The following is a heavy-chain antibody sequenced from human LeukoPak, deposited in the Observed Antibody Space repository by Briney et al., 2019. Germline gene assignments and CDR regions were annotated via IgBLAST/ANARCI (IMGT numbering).Heavy chain of an antibody. CDR2: IIPIFGTA. V-gene: IGHV1-69*05. D-gene: IGHD4-17*01. Sequence: SVKVSCKASGYTFTNYDINWVRQATGQGLEWMGRIIPIFGTANYAQKFQGRVTITTDESTSTAYMELSSLRSEDTAVYYCARDQGDYGDFSFTRSAAYYFDYWGQGTLVTVSS. J-gene: IGHJ4*02. CDR1: GYTFTNYD. CDR3: ARDQGDYGDFSFTRSAAYYFDY.